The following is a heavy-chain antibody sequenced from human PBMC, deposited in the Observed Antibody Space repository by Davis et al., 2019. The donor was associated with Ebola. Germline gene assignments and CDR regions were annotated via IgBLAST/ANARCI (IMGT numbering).Heavy chain of an antibody. CDR2: INPNSGGT. V-gene: IGHV1-2*02. CDR1: GYTFTGYY. J-gene: IGHJ4*02. CDR3: ARIEVEMATNHDY. D-gene: IGHD5-24*01. Sequence: ASVTVSCKASGYTFTGYYMHWVRQAPGQGLEWMGWINPNSGGTNYAQKFQGRVTMTRDTSISTAYMELSRLRSDDTAVYYCARIEVEMATNHDYWGQGTLVTVSS.